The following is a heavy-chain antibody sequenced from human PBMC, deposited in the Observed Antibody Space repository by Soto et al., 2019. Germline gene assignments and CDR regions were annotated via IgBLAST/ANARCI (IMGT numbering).Heavy chain of an antibody. CDR3: ARGHLAVVPVASWFYFMDV. J-gene: IGHJ6*03. V-gene: IGHV1-3*01. CDR1: GYTFTNYA. Sequence: QVQLVQSGAEVEKPGASVNVSCKDSGYTFTNYAVHWVRQAPGQRLEWMGWINAGNGNTRFSQNLQGRVTITRATSARTVYMELSSLRSEDTAVYYCARGHLAVVPVASWFYFMDVWGKGTTVTVSS. D-gene: IGHD2-2*01. CDR2: INAGNGNT.